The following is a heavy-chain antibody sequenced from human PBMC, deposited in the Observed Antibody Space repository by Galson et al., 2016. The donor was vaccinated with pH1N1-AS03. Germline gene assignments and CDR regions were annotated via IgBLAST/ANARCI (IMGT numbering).Heavy chain of an antibody. D-gene: IGHD5-18*01. CDR2: IRGDDGST. CDR3: ATARGSTYGFFDY. J-gene: IGHJ4*02. CDR1: GFTFNSYA. V-gene: IGHV3-23*01. Sequence: LRLSCAASGFTFNSYAMYWVRRAPGKGLEWVSSIRGDDGSTYYADSVKGRFTISRDNSKNTLYLQMNSLRAEDTAVYYCATARGSTYGFFDYWGQGTLATVSS.